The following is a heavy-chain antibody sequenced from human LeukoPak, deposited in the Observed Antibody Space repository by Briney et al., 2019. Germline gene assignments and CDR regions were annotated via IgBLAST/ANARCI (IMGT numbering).Heavy chain of an antibody. J-gene: IGHJ4*02. CDR1: GDSINNHC. V-gene: IGHV4-59*11. Sequence: PSETLSLTCTVSGDSINNHCWSWIRQSPGKGLEWIGYIYYSGSTNYNPSLNSRVTISVDTSKSQFSLKLNSVTAADTAVYYCARCSRGGDCYYFDYWGQGNLVTVSS. D-gene: IGHD2-21*02. CDR2: IYYSGST. CDR3: ARCSRGGDCYYFDY.